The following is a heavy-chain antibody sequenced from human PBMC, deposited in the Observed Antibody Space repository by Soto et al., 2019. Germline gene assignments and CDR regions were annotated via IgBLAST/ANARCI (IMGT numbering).Heavy chain of an antibody. CDR3: ARGRVTAAEFDY. V-gene: IGHV1-46*03. CDR1: GYTFTSYY. Sequence: ASVKVSCKASGYTFTSYYMHWVRQAPGQGLEWMGIINPSGGSTSYAQRFQGRVTMTRDTSTSTVYMELSSLRSEDTAVYFCARGRVTAAEFDYWGQGTLVTVSS. D-gene: IGHD2-2*01. J-gene: IGHJ4*02. CDR2: INPSGGST.